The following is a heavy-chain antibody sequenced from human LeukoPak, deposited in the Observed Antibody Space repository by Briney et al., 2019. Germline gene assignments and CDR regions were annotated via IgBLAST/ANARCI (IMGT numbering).Heavy chain of an antibody. D-gene: IGHD3-22*01. Sequence: GGSLRLSCEASGFTFSRYWMHWVRQAPGKGLVWVSRIKSDGKTNYADSVKGRFTISRGNAKNTVSLQMDSLRAEDTGVYYCARAPSEVGGYYPEYFRHWGQGTLVTVSS. CDR3: ARAPSEVGGYYPEYFRH. CDR1: GFTFSRYW. J-gene: IGHJ1*01. V-gene: IGHV3-74*01. CDR2: IKSDGKT.